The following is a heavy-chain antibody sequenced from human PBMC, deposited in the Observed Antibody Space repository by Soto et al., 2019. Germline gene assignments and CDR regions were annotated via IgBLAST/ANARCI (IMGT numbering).Heavy chain of an antibody. CDR1: GGSISSSSYY. Sequence: SETLSLTCTVSGGSISSSSYYWGWIRQPPGKGLEWIGSIHYSGSTYYNPSLKSRVTISVDTSKNQFSLKLSSVTAADKAVYYYARPGYYDFWSGEKNWFDPWGQGTLVT. CDR3: ARPGYYDFWSGEKNWFDP. D-gene: IGHD3-3*01. V-gene: IGHV4-39*01. CDR2: IHYSGST. J-gene: IGHJ5*02.